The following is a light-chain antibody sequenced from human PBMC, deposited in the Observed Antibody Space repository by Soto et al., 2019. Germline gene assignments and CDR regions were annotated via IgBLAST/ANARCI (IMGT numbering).Light chain of an antibody. Sequence: DIQMTQSPSSLSASVGDRVTITCRASQDIRISLDWFQQKPGTAPKRLIYTISKLQSGVPSRFSGGGSGTEFTLTISSLQPEDSANYYCLQHYAFPFTFGPGTKVDL. CDR1: QDIRIS. CDR2: TIS. CDR3: LQHYAFPFT. V-gene: IGKV1-17*01. J-gene: IGKJ3*01.